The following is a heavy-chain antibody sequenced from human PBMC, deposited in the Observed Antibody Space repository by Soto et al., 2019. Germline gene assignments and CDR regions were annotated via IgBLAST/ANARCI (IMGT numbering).Heavy chain of an antibody. J-gene: IGHJ6*02. CDR3: ARHRGEVAAEEYYYYGMDV. Sequence: PXVSMRLSCAASRFTVCSNYMSWVRQDPGKGLEWVSVIYSGGSTYYADSVKGRFTISRDNSKNTLYLQMNSLRAEDTAVYYCARHRGEVAAEEYYYYGMDVWGQGTTVTGSS. V-gene: IGHV3-53*01. D-gene: IGHD6-13*01. CDR2: IYSGGST. CDR1: RFTVCSNY.